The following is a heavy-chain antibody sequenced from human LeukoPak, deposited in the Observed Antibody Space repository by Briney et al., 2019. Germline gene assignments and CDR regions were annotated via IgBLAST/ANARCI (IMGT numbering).Heavy chain of an antibody. J-gene: IGHJ5*02. V-gene: IGHV3-23*01. D-gene: IGHD2-21*02. Sequence: GGPLRLSCAASGFTFSSYAMSSVRQAPGKGLEWVSGISASGSGTYYADSVKGRFTISRDNSKNTLYLQMNSLRAEDTAVYYCAKVTRWSWGQGTLVTVSS. CDR1: GFTFSSYA. CDR3: AKVTRWS. CDR2: ISASGSGT.